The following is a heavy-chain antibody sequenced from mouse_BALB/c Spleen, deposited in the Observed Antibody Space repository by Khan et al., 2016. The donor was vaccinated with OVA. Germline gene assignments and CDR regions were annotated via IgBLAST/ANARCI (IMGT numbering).Heavy chain of an antibody. J-gene: IGHJ3*01. D-gene: IGHD3-2*02. Sequence: QVQLQQSGAELVRPGTSVKVSCKASGYAFTDYLIEWLKQRPGQGLEWIGVINPGSGAIIYNEKFKDKATLTADTSSRTAYMQLTSLTSADSAVYFCSRSGYGFGAYWGPGTLVTVSA. CDR3: SRSGYGFGAY. CDR1: GYAFTDYL. CDR2: INPGSGAI. V-gene: IGHV1-54*03.